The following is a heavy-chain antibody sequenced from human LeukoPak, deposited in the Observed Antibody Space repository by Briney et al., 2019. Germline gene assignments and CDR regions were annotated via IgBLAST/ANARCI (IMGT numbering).Heavy chain of an antibody. CDR3: ARIRFGYFDY. Sequence: SETLSLTCTVSGGSISSYYWSWIRQPPGKGLERIGYIYYSGSTNYNPTLKSRVTISVDTSKNQFSLKLSSVTAADTAVYYCARIRFGYFDYWGQGTLVTVSS. CDR1: GGSISSYY. J-gene: IGHJ4*02. D-gene: IGHD3-22*01. V-gene: IGHV4-59*01. CDR2: IYYSGST.